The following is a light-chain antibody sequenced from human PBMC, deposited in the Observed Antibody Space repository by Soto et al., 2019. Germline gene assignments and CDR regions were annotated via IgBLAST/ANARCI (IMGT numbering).Light chain of an antibody. CDR2: GAS. J-gene: IGKJ1*01. CDR3: QQYINWPRT. CDR1: QSVSSSY. Sequence: IVLTQSPGTLSLSPGERATLSCRASQSVSSSYLAWYQQKPGQAPRLLIYGASSRATGIPDRFSGSGSGTEFTLTISSLQSEDFAVYYCQQYINWPRTFGQGTKV. V-gene: IGKV3-20*01.